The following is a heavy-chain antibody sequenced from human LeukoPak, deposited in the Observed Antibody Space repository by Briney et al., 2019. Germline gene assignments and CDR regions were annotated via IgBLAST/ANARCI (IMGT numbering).Heavy chain of an antibody. CDR3: ARDGKGQIQPQVLFHY. Sequence: GASVKVSCKASGGTFISYAISWVRQAPGQGLEWMGGIIPIFGTANYAQKFQGRVTITADESTSTAYMELSSLRSEDTAVYYCARDGKGQIQPQVLFHYWGQGTLATVSS. D-gene: IGHD5-18*01. CDR1: GGTFISYA. V-gene: IGHV1-69*13. J-gene: IGHJ4*02. CDR2: IIPIFGTA.